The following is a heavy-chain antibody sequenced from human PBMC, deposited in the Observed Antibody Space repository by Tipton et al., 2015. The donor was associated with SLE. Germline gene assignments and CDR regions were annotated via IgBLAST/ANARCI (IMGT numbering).Heavy chain of an antibody. CDR3: ARDVITFGGVIVFDY. J-gene: IGHJ4*02. D-gene: IGHD3-16*02. V-gene: IGHV4-59*10. CDR1: GGSFSCYY. CDR2: IYTSGST. Sequence: TLSLTCAVYGGSFSCYYWSWIRQPPGKGLEWIGRIYTSGSTNYNPSLKSRVTMSVDTSKNQFSLKLSSVTAADTAVYYCARDVITFGGVIVFDYWGQGTLVTVSS.